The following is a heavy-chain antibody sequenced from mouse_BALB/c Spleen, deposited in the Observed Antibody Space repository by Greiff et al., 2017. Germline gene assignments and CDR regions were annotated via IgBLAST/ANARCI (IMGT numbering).Heavy chain of an antibody. CDR2: ISNGGGST. D-gene: IGHD1-1*01. V-gene: IGHV5-12-2*01. CDR3: ARDLGSSYGFAY. CDR1: GFTFSSYT. Sequence: EVQLQESGGGLVQPGGSLKLSCAASGFTFSSYTMSWVRQTPEKRLEWVAYISNGGGSTYYPDTVKGRFTISRDNAKNTLYLQMSSLKSEDTAMYYCARDLGSSYGFAYWGQGTLVTVSA. J-gene: IGHJ3*01.